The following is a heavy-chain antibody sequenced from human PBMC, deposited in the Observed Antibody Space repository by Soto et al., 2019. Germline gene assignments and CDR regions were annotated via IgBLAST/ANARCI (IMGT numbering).Heavy chain of an antibody. CDR3: ASGRMGTYYDFWSGYYPDNWFDP. J-gene: IGHJ5*02. V-gene: IGHV1-8*01. CDR1: GYTFTSYD. Sequence: QVQLVQSGAEVKKPGASVKVSCKASGYTFTSYDINWVRQATGQGLEWMGWMNPNSGNTGYAQKFQGRVTMTRNTSISTAYMELSSLRSEDTAVYYCASGRMGTYYDFWSGYYPDNWFDPWGQGTLVTVSS. D-gene: IGHD3-3*01. CDR2: MNPNSGNT.